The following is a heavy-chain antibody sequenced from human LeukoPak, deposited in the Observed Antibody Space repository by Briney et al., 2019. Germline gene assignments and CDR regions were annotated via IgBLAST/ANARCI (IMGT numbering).Heavy chain of an antibody. D-gene: IGHD2-2*01. CDR1: VLTFSDNF. CDR3: ARGSSPFDY. CDR2: SAVSSSSS. Sequence: GGSLRLSCAASVLTFSDNFMSCIRQAPGKGVEWVSYSAVSSSSSNYADSVKGRFTISRDNAKNSLYLQMNSLRAEDTAVYYCARGSSPFDYWGQGTLVSVSS. J-gene: IGHJ4*02. V-gene: IGHV3-11*05.